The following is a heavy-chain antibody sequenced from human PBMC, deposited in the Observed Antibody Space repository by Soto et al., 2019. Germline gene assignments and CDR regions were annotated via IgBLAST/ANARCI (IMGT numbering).Heavy chain of an antibody. J-gene: IGHJ4*02. V-gene: IGHV3-30-3*01. Sequence: QVRLVESGGGVVQPGRSLRLSCAASGFTFSNFPMHWVRQAPGMGLEWVTIISYDGNNKYYADSVKGRFTISRDNSKSTLYLQVDSLRPEDAAVYYSARDPKTSGGQHWAFNYFDSWGQGTLVTVSS. CDR2: ISYDGNNK. D-gene: IGHD7-27*01. CDR3: ARDPKTSGGQHWAFNYFDS. CDR1: GFTFSNFP.